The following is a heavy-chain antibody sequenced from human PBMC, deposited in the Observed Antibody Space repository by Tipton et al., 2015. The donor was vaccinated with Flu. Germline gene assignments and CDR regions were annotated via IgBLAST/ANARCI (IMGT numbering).Heavy chain of an antibody. CDR1: GGSVNSYY. D-gene: IGHD2-2*01. J-gene: IGHJ5*02. CDR3: ARLYQLLFCFDP. CDR2: VSHGGGT. V-gene: IGHV4-59*08. Sequence: TLSLTCSVSGGSVNSYYWGWIRQPPGKGLEGIGSVSHGGGTNYNPSLKNRATISVDTSKNHFSLRLSSVTAADTAVYYCARLYQLLFCFDPWGQGALVTVSS.